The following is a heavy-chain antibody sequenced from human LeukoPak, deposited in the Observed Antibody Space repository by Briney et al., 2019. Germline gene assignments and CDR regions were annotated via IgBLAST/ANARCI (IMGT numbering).Heavy chain of an antibody. V-gene: IGHV4-39*07. Sequence: SETLSPTCTVSGGSISTSSYYWGWIRQPPGKGLEWIGSIYYSGSTNYNPSLKSRVTISVDTSKNQFSLKLSSVTAADTAVYYCARDWDAFDIWGQGTMVTVSS. J-gene: IGHJ3*02. CDR3: ARDWDAFDI. CDR1: GGSISTSSYY. CDR2: IYYSGST.